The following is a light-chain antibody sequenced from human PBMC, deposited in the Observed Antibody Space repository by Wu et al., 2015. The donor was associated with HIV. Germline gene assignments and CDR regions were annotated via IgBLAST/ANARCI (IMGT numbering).Light chain of an antibody. CDR2: GAS. J-gene: IGKJ2*01. V-gene: IGKV1-39*01. CDR1: ETMSSY. Sequence: DIQMTQSPSSLSASVGDRVTITCRASETMSSYLNWYQQKPGKAPKLLIFGASNLQPGVPSRFSGSGSGTDFTLTISSLQPEDFATYYCQQSYHTPYTFGQGTKLE. CDR3: QQSYHTPYT.